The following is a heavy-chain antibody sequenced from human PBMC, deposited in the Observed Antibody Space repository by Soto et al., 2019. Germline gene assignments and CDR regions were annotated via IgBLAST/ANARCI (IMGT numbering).Heavy chain of an antibody. Sequence: GGSLRLSCAASGFRFEDYAMHWVRQAPGKGLEWVSGIAWNSDIIGYADSVKGRFTISRDSSKNTVSLEMTSLRAEDTAVYYCAKGGRQWLVTSDFNYWGQGALVTVSS. J-gene: IGHJ4*02. CDR2: IAWNSDII. CDR1: GFRFEDYA. V-gene: IGHV3-9*01. D-gene: IGHD6-19*01. CDR3: AKGGRQWLVTSDFNY.